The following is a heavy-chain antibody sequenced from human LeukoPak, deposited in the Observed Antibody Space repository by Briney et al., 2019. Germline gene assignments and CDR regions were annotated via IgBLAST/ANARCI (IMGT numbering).Heavy chain of an antibody. CDR3: TTLFDYGDQFDY. Sequence: PGGSLRLSCAASGFTFSGSAMHWVRQASGKGLEWVGRIRSKANSYATACAASVKGRFTISRDDSKNTAYLQMNSLKTEDTAVYYCTTLFDYGDQFDYWGQGTLVTVSS. CDR1: GFTFSGSA. D-gene: IGHD4-17*01. CDR2: IRSKANSYAT. V-gene: IGHV3-73*01. J-gene: IGHJ4*02.